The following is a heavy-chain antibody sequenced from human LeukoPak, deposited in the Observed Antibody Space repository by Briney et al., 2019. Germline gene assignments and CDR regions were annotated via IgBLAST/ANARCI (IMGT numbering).Heavy chain of an antibody. V-gene: IGHV4-59*01. CDR2: IYYSGST. CDR1: GGSISSYY. J-gene: IGHJ4*02. CDR3: ARGEVAAIPLDY. Sequence: SETLSLTCTVSGGSISSYYWSWIRQPPGKGLEWIGYIYYSGSTNYNPSLKGRVTTSVDTSKNQFSLKLSSVTAADTAVYYCARGEVAAIPLDYWGQGTLVTVSS. D-gene: IGHD2-21*02.